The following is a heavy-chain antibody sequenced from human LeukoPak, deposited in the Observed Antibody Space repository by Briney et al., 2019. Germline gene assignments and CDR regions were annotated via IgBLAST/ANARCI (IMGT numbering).Heavy chain of an antibody. Sequence: GGSLRLSCAASGFTFSTYGMHWVRQAPGKGLEWVAIVSYDGSNKYYVDSVKGRFTISRDNSKNTLYLQMNSLRAEDTAVYYCAKDRRSSTSCGGSMLGSCSRVTDYWGQGTLVTVSP. J-gene: IGHJ4*02. CDR2: VSYDGSNK. CDR1: GFTFSTYG. CDR3: AKDRRSSTSCGGSMLGSCSRVTDY. V-gene: IGHV3-30*18. D-gene: IGHD2-2*01.